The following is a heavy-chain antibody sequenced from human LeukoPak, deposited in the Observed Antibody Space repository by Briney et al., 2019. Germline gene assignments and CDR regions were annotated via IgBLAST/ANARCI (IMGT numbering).Heavy chain of an antibody. CDR1: GGSISSSSYY. CDR2: IYYSGST. V-gene: IGHV4-39*07. D-gene: IGHD3-9*01. J-gene: IGHJ4*02. Sequence: PSETLSLTCTVSGGSISSSSYYWGWIRQPPGKGLEWIGSIYYSGSTYYNPSLKSRVTISVDTSKNQFSLKLSSVTAADTAVYHCARGPEDYDILTGYYYEWGQGTLVTVSS. CDR3: ARGPEDYDILTGYYYE.